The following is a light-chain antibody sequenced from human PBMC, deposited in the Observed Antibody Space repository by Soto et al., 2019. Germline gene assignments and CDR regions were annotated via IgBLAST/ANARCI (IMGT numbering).Light chain of an antibody. CDR2: GAS. CDR1: QSVNSN. Sequence: EIVMTQSPATLSVSPGERATLSCRASQSVNSNLAWYQQKRGQAPRLLIYGASTTATGISARFSGSGSETEFTLTIGSLQSEDFAIYYCQQYNNWSHTFGGGTKVEIK. V-gene: IGKV3-15*01. J-gene: IGKJ4*01. CDR3: QQYNNWSHT.